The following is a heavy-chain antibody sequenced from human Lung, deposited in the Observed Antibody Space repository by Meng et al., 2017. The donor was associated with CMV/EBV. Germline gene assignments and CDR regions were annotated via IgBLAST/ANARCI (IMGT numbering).Heavy chain of an antibody. Sequence: QVQLVQCGAEVKKPGSSVKVSCKASGGTFSSYTISWVRQAPGQGLEWMGRIIPILGIANYAQKFQGRVTITADKSTSTAYMELSSLRSEDTAVYYCASSIFGVVIISPLDYWGQGTLVTVSS. D-gene: IGHD3-3*01. J-gene: IGHJ4*02. CDR3: ASSIFGVVIISPLDY. CDR2: IIPILGIA. CDR1: GGTFSSYT. V-gene: IGHV1-69*02.